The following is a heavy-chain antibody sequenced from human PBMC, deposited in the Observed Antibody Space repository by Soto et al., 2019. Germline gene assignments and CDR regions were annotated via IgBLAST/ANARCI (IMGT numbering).Heavy chain of an antibody. CDR1: GYKFTSYG. J-gene: IGHJ4*02. D-gene: IGHD3-22*01. V-gene: IGHV1-18*01. CDR3: ARGPYYYDSSGYFQYYFDY. Sequence: GPEVKKPGASVRVSCKASGYKFTSYGISWVRQAPGQGPEWMGCFNVYNGDTEYAQKFQGRVTMTTDTSTNTAYMELRSLTSDDTAVYYCARGPYYYDSSGYFQYYFDYWGQGTLVTVSS. CDR2: FNVYNGDT.